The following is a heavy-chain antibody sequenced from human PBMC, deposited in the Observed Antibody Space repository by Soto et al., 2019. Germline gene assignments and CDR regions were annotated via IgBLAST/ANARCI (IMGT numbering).Heavy chain of an antibody. D-gene: IGHD2-21*01. CDR1: GFTFSSYW. V-gene: IGHV3-7*01. CDR2: IKQDGSEK. J-gene: IGHJ4*02. Sequence: GGSLRLSCAASGFTFSSYWMSWVRQAPGKGLEWVANIKQDGSEKYYVDSVKGRFTISRDNAKNSLYLQMNSLRAEDTAVYYCARDSFDDHWGGNFDYWGQGTLVTVSS. CDR3: ARDSFDDHWGGNFDY.